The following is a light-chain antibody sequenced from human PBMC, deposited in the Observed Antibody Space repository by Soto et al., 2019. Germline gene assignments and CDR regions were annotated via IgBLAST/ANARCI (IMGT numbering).Light chain of an antibody. Sequence: DIQLTQSPSLLSASVEDRFTITCRASQGISSYLACYQQKPGKAPKLLIYAASTLQSGVPSRFSGSGSGTEFTLTISSLQPEDFATYYCQQLNSYPLTFGGGTKVEIK. V-gene: IGKV1-9*01. CDR2: AAS. CDR1: QGISSY. J-gene: IGKJ4*01. CDR3: QQLNSYPLT.